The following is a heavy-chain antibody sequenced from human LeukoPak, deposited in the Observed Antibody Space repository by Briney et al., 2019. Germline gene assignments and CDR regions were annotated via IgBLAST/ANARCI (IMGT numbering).Heavy chain of an antibody. J-gene: IGHJ5*02. Sequence: SVKVSCKASGGTFSSYAISWVRQAPGQGLEWMGGIIPIFGTANYAQKFQGRVTITTDKSTSTAYMELSSLRSEDTAVYYCARVGPYSSSWYSFDPWGQGTLVTVSS. D-gene: IGHD6-13*01. CDR2: IIPIFGTA. CDR3: ARVGPYSSSWYSFDP. CDR1: GGTFSSYA. V-gene: IGHV1-69*05.